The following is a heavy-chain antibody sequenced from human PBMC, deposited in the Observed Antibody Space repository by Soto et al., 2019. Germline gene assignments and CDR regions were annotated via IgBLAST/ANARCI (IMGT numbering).Heavy chain of an antibody. D-gene: IGHD3-3*01. CDR3: TTDYYDFWSGYHEY. Sequence: GGSLRLSCAASGFTFSNAWMSWVRQAPGKGLEWVGRIKSKTGGGTTDYAAPVKGRFTISRDDSKNTLYLQMNSLKTEDTAVYYCTTDYYDFWSGYHEYWGQGTLVTVSS. J-gene: IGHJ4*02. V-gene: IGHV3-15*01. CDR2: IKSKTGGGTT. CDR1: GFTFSNAW.